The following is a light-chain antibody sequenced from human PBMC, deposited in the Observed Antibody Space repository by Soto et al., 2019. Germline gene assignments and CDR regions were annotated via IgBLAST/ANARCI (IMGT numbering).Light chain of an antibody. CDR3: AACDDSLNGFV. CDR2: SHN. V-gene: IGLV1-44*01. J-gene: IGLJ1*01. Sequence: QSVLTQPPSASETPGQRVTISCSGSTSNIGSNTVNWYQQLPGTAPKLLIYSHNQRPSGVPDRFSGSQSGTSASLAISGLQSEDEADYYCAACDDSLNGFVFGTGTKLTVL. CDR1: TSNIGSNT.